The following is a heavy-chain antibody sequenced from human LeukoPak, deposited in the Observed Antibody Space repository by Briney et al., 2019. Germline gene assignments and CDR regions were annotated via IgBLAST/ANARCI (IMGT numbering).Heavy chain of an antibody. D-gene: IGHD2-21*01. CDR2: IYHSGST. CDR1: GYSISSGNY. Sequence: SETLSLTCTVSGYSISSGNYWGWIRQSPGKGLEWIGTIYHSGSTYYNPSLKSRVTISVDTSKNQISLRLSSVTAADTAIYYCARGNSDRFPPYMDYWGHGTLVTVSS. J-gene: IGHJ4*01. V-gene: IGHV4-38-2*02. CDR3: ARGNSDRFPPYMDY.